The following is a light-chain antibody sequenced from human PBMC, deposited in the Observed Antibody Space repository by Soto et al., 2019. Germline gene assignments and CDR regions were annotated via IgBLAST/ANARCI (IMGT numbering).Light chain of an antibody. CDR3: QQYDTYWT. J-gene: IGKJ1*01. V-gene: IGKV1-5*03. CDR2: KAS. Sequence: DIQMTQSPSSLSASVGDIVTITCQASQDINNYLNWYQQKPGKAPKLLIYKASSLESGVPSRFSGSGSGTEFTLTISSLQPDDFATYYCQQYDTYWTFGQGTKVDIK. CDR1: QDINNY.